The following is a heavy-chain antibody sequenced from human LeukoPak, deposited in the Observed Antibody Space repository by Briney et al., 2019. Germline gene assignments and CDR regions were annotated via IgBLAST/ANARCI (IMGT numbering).Heavy chain of an antibody. CDR2: MNPNSGNT. CDR1: GYTFTSYD. D-gene: IGHD6-13*01. V-gene: IGHV1-8*01. J-gene: IGHJ4*02. Sequence: ASVKVSCKASGYTFTSYDINWVRQATGQGLEWMGWMNPNSGNTGYAQKFQGRVTMTRNTSISTAYMELSSLRAEDTAVYYCARDPGWIAARGYWGQGTLVTVSS. CDR3: ARDPGWIAARGY.